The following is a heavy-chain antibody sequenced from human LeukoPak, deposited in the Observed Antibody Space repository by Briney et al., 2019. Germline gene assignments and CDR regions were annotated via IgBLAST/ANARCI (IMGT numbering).Heavy chain of an antibody. V-gene: IGHV4-30-2*05. CDR3: AREDSSGYFCDY. CDR2: IYHSGST. D-gene: IGHD3-22*01. Sequence: SQTLSLTCAVSGGSISSGGYSWSWIRQPPGKGLEWIGYIYHSGSTYYNPSLKSRVTISVDTSKNQFSLKLSSVTAADTAVYYCAREDSSGYFCDYWGQGTLVTVSS. CDR1: GGSISSGGYS. J-gene: IGHJ4*02.